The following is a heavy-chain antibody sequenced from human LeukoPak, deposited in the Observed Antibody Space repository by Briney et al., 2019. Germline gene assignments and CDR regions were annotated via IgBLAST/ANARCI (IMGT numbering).Heavy chain of an antibody. CDR1: GGSISSSNW. J-gene: IGHJ4*02. CDR3: ARGNPLITMVRGVTNPPYLPDY. Sequence: PSETLSLTCAVSGGSISSSNWWSWVRQPPGKGLEWIGEIYHSGSTNYNPSLKSRVTISVDKSKNQFSLKLSSVTAADTAVYYCARGNPLITMVRGVTNPPYLPDYWGQGTLVTVSS. CDR2: IYHSGST. V-gene: IGHV4-4*02. D-gene: IGHD3-10*01.